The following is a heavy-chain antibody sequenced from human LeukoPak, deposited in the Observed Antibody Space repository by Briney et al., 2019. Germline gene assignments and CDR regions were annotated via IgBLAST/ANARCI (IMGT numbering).Heavy chain of an antibody. Sequence: GGSLRLSCAASGFTFSSYAMSWVRQAPGRGLEWVSAISASAATYYADSVKGRFTISRDNAKNSLYLQMNSLRAEDTAVYYCARDSVVGDYYYGMDVWGQGTTVTVSS. CDR3: ARDSVVGDYYYGMDV. D-gene: IGHD1-26*01. CDR1: GFTFSSYA. CDR2: ISASAAT. V-gene: IGHV3-23*01. J-gene: IGHJ6*02.